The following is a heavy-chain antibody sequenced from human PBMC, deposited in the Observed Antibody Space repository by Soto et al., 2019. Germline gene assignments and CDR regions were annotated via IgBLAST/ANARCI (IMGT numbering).Heavy chain of an antibody. CDR2: IYPGDSDT. CDR3: ARHVSTRPGYYYYMDV. J-gene: IGHJ6*03. V-gene: IGHV5-51*01. Sequence: GESLKISCKGSGYSFTSYWIGWVRQMPGKGLEWMGIIYPGDSDTRYSPSFQGQVTISADKSISTAYLQWSSLKASDTAMYYCARHVSTRPGYYYYMDVWGKGTTVTVSS. D-gene: IGHD6-6*01. CDR1: GYSFTSYW.